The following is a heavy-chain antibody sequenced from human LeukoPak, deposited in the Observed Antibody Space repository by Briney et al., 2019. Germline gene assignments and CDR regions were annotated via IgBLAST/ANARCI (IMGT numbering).Heavy chain of an antibody. D-gene: IGHD6-13*01. V-gene: IGHV4-4*02. Sequence: SETLSLTCAVSGGSISSSNWWSWVRQPPGKGLEWIGEIYHSGSTNYNPSLKSRVTISVDKSKNQFSLKLSSVTAADTAVYYCARDSGYSSSWYVGNYFDYWGQGTLVTVSS. CDR1: GGSISSSNW. CDR3: ARDSGYSSSWYVGNYFDY. J-gene: IGHJ4*02. CDR2: IYHSGST.